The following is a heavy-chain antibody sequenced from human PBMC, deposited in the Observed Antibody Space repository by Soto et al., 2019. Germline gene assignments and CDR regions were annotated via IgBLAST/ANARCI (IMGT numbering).Heavy chain of an antibody. CDR2: INPNSGGT. J-gene: IGHJ6*02. D-gene: IGHD2-21*02. CDR1: GYTFTGYY. V-gene: IGHV1-2*04. Sequence: GASVKVSCKASGYTFTGYYMHWVRQAPGQGLEWMGWINPNSGGTNYAQKFQGWVTMTRDTSISTAYMELSRLRSDDTAVYYCAREAYCGGDCPTTSSHYYYGMDVWGQGTTVTVSS. CDR3: AREAYCGGDCPTTSSHYYYGMDV.